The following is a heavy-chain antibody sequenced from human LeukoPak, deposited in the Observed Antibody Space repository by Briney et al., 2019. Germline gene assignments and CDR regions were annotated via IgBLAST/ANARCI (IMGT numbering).Heavy chain of an antibody. CDR1: GFAFSSYA. V-gene: IGHV3-33*05. CDR3: ARDLWEVAAGARLDY. J-gene: IGHJ4*02. D-gene: IGHD2-15*01. Sequence: GRSLRLSCAASGFAFSSYAIHWVRQAPGKGLEWVAAISFDGSREYYADSVKGRITISRDNSKNTLNLQMNSLRAEDTAVYYCARDLWEVAAGARLDYWGQGTLVTVSS. CDR2: ISFDGSRE.